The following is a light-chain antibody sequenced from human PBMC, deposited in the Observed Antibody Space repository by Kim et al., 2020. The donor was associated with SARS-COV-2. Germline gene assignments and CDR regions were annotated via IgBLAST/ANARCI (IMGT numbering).Light chain of an antibody. CDR1: SSDVGSYNY. V-gene: IGLV2-14*03. CDR2: DVT. J-gene: IGLJ2*01. CDR3: NSYTSSSTRV. Sequence: QSVLTQPASVSGSPGQSITISCTGTSSDVGSYNYVSWYQQHPDKAPKLIIYDVTTRPSGVSNRFSGSKSGNTASLTISGLQAEDEADYYCNSYTSSSTRVFGGGTQLTVL.